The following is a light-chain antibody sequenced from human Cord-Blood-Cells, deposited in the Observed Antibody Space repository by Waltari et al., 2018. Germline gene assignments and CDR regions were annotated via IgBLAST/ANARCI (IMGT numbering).Light chain of an antibody. CDR3: CSYAGSSTYV. CDR2: EGS. Sequence: QSALTQPASVSGSPGQSITISCTGTSSDGGSYNLVSWYQQHPGKAPNLMIYEGSKRPSGVSNRFSGSKSGNTASLTISGLQAEDEADYYCCSYAGSSTYVFGTGTKVTVL. V-gene: IGLV2-23*01. J-gene: IGLJ1*01. CDR1: SSDGGSYNL.